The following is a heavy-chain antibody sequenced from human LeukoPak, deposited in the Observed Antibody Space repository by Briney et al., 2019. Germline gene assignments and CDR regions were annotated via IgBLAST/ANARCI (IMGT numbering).Heavy chain of an antibody. D-gene: IGHD3-3*01. CDR3: ARFLEWSRFDP. V-gene: IGHV4-59*08. Sequence: SETLSLTCAVYGGSFSGYYWSWIRQPPGKGLEWIGYIYYSGSTNYNPSLKSRVTISVDTSKNQFSLKLSSVTAADTAVYYCARFLEWSRFDPWGQGTLVTVSS. J-gene: IGHJ5*02. CDR1: GGSFSGYY. CDR2: IYYSGST.